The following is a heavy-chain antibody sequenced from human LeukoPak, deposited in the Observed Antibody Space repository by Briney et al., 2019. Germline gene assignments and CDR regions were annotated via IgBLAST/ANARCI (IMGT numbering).Heavy chain of an antibody. V-gene: IGHV3-30*02. CDR3: TEDLEAGTSGYSLDY. CDR1: GLTLRSYG. J-gene: IGHJ4*02. Sequence: GGPVSILYAASGLTLRSYGKQWPRQARDEGLEWVAFIRNYGRDKYYADSVRGRFTITRDNSKNSLHVQMNSLRVEDTAVYYCTEDLEAGTSGYSLDYWGQGTLVTVSS. CDR2: IRNYGRDK. D-gene: IGHD3-22*01.